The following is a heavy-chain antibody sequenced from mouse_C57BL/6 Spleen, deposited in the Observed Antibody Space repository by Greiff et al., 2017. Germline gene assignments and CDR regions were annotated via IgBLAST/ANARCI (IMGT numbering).Heavy chain of an antibody. CDR2: ISSGGSYT. J-gene: IGHJ2*01. Sequence: EVMLVESGGDLVKPGGSLKLSCAASGFTFSSYGMSWVRQTPDKRLEWVATISSGGSYTYYPDSVKGRFTISRDNAKNTLYLQMSSLKSEDTAMYYCARHPGYYFDYWGQGTTLTVSS. CDR1: GFTFSSYG. CDR3: ARHPGYYFDY. V-gene: IGHV5-6*02.